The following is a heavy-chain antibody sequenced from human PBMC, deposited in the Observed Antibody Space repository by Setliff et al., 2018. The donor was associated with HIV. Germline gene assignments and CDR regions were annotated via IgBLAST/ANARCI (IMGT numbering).Heavy chain of an antibody. CDR1: GYTFTSFA. V-gene: IGHV1-3*01. D-gene: IGHD5-12*01. CDR2: INAGNGDT. Sequence: GASVKVSCKASGYTFTSFAIHWVRQAPGHGLEWMGWINAGNGDTEYSQKFQDRLTITADESTTTVYMDMSSLRSEDTAQYYCARGPLYGYDRGYFDYWGQGTLVTVSS. J-gene: IGHJ4*02. CDR3: ARGPLYGYDRGYFDY.